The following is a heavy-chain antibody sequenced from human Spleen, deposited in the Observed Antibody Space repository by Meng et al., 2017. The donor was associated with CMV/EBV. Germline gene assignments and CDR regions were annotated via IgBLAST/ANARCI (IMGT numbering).Heavy chain of an antibody. CDR3: AQRSPWYSSSPGDY. CDR1: GFSLSTAGVG. CDR2: IYWNDDE. V-gene: IGHV2-5*01. Sequence: FSGFSLSTAGVGVGWIRQPPGKALEWLALIYWNDDERYSPSLKSRLTITKDTSKNQVFLTMTNMDPKDTGTYYCAQRSPWYSSSPGDYWGQGTLVTVSS. D-gene: IGHD6-13*01. J-gene: IGHJ4*02.